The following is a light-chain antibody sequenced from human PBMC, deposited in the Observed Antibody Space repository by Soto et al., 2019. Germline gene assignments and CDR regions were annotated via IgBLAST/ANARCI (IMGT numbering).Light chain of an antibody. V-gene: IGKV3-20*01. CDR2: GAS. CDR1: QSVRSNF. J-gene: IGKJ4*01. Sequence: EIVLTQSPGTLSLSPGERATLSCRASQSVRSNFLAWYQEKPGQAPRRLIYGASSRATGIPDRFSGSGSGTDFTLTISRLEPEGFAVYYCRQYGYSLGFAFGGGTKVEIK. CDR3: RQYGYSLGFA.